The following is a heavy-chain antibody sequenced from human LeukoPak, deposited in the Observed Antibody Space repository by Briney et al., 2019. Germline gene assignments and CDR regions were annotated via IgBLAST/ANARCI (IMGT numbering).Heavy chain of an antibody. J-gene: IGHJ6*02. V-gene: IGHV1-3*01. CDR1: GYTFTSYA. CDR3: ARLGYYYYGMDV. Sequence: ASVKVSCKASGYTFTSYAMHWVRQAPGQRLEWMGWINAGNGNTKYSQKFQGRVTITRDTSASTAYMELSSLRSEDTAVYYCARLGYYYYGMDVWGQGTTVTVSS. CDR2: INAGNGNT.